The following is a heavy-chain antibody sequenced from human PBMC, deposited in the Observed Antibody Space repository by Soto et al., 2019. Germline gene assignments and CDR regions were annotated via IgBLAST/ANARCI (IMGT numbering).Heavy chain of an antibody. J-gene: IGHJ3*02. CDR1: GFTFDDYA. Sequence: GGSLRLSCAASGFTFDDYAMHWVRQAPGKGLEWVSLISGDGGSTYYADSVKGPFTISRDNSKNSLYLQMNSLRTEDTALYYSAKDPRIAVVVTGAFDIWGQGTMVTVSS. CDR2: ISGDGGST. V-gene: IGHV3-43*02. CDR3: AKDPRIAVVVTGAFDI. D-gene: IGHD6-19*01.